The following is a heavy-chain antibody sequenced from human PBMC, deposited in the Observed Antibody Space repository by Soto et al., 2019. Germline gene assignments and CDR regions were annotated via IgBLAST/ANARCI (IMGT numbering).Heavy chain of an antibody. J-gene: IGHJ4*02. CDR3: TKPPRSGTGSGY. D-gene: IGHD3-9*01. V-gene: IGHV3-33*06. CDR2: IWYDGSNK. Sequence: PGASLRLSCAASGFTFSSYGMHWVRQAPGKGLEWVAAIWYDGSNKYSADSVKGRFTISRDNSKNTLYLQMNSLSAEDTALYYCTKPPRSGTGSGYWGQGTLVTVSS. CDR1: GFTFSSYG.